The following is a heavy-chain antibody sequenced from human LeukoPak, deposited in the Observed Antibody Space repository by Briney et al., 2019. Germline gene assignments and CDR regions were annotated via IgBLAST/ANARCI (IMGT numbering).Heavy chain of an antibody. J-gene: IGHJ5*02. Sequence: GASVKVSCKASGYTFTSYGISWVRQAPGQGLEWMGWISAYNGNTNYAQKLQGRVTMTTDTSTSTAYMELRSLRSDDTAVYYCARDEWDYYDSSGPNWFDPWGQGTLVTVSS. CDR2: ISAYNGNT. D-gene: IGHD3-22*01. V-gene: IGHV1-18*01. CDR3: ARDEWDYYDSSGPNWFDP. CDR1: GYTFTSYG.